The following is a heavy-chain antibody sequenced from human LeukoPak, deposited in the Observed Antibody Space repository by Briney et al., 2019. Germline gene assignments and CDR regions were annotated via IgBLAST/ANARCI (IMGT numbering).Heavy chain of an antibody. J-gene: IGHJ1*01. CDR1: GFTFDDYA. V-gene: IGHV3-9*03. D-gene: IGHD2-2*02. Sequence: PGGSLRLSCAASGFTFDDYAMHWVRQAPGRGLEWVSGISWNSGNKAYADSVKGRFTISRDNAKNSLYLQMNSLRAEDMALYYCVKAAYCGSTSCYRYFVHWGQGTLVTVSS. CDR2: ISWNSGNK. CDR3: VKAAYCGSTSCYRYFVH.